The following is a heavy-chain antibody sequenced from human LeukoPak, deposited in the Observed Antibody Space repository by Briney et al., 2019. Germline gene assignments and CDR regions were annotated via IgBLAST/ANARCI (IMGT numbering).Heavy chain of an antibody. CDR3: ARDRGYSYGYEAFDI. CDR1: TGFLSSYY. J-gene: IGHJ3*02. V-gene: IGHV4-59*01. Sequence: TSQTLSLTCTVATGFLSSYYCSCDRQPHGNGMGWNGYTYYSGTTNNNTSLKGQVPLSVAPSKNQFSLKLSSVTAADTAVYYCARDRGYSYGYEAFDIWGEGTMVTLSS. CDR2: TYYSGTT. D-gene: IGHD5-18*01.